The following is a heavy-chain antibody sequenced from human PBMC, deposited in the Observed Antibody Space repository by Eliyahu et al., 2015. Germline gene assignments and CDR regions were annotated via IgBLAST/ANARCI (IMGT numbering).Heavy chain of an antibody. CDR2: ISGXGGST. Sequence: EVQLLESGGGLVQPGGSLRLSCAASGFXFXXXAXXWXRQAPGKGLEWVSAISGXGGSTYYADSVKGRFTISRDNSKNTLYLQMNSLRAEDTAVYYCAKKWVVAAASPGYWYFDLWGRGTLVTVSS. CDR1: GFXFXXXA. CDR3: AKKWVVAAASPGYWYFDL. D-gene: IGHD2-15*01. J-gene: IGHJ2*01. V-gene: IGHV3-23*01.